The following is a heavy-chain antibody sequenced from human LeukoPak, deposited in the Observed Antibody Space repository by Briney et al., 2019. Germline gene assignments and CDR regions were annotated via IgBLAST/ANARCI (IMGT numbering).Heavy chain of an antibody. D-gene: IGHD1-26*01. Sequence: ASVKVSCKASGYTFTSYGISWVRQAPGQGLEWMGWISAYNGNTNYAQKLQGRVTMTTDTSTSTAYMELRGLRSDDTAVYYCARDLSPWELNLDAFDYWGQGTLVTVSS. CDR2: ISAYNGNT. J-gene: IGHJ4*02. CDR1: GYTFTSYG. V-gene: IGHV1-18*01. CDR3: ARDLSPWELNLDAFDY.